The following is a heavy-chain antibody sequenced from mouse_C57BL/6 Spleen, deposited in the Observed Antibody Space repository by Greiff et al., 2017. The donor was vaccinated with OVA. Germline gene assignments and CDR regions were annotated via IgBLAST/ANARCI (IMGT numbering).Heavy chain of an antibody. CDR2: ISSGGDYI. J-gene: IGHJ2*01. CDR3: TRERTIYYGNSVNYFDY. Sequence: EVMLVESGEGLVKPGGSLKLSCAASGFTFSSYAMSWVRQTPEKRLEWVAYISSGGDYIYYADTVKGRFTISRDTARNTLYLQMSGLKSEDTAMYYCTRERTIYYGNSVNYFDYWGQGTTLTVSS. D-gene: IGHD2-1*01. CDR1: GFTFSSYA. V-gene: IGHV5-9-1*02.